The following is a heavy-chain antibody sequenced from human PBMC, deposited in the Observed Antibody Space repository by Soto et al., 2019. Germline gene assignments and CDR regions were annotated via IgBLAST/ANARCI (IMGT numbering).Heavy chain of an antibody. D-gene: IGHD4-17*01. J-gene: IGHJ5*02. CDR1: GYNFATYW. CDR3: ARHGFYGDYASNYFDP. Sequence: LKISCEGFGYNFATYWIAWVRQMPGKGLEYMGIIYPGDSDSRYSPSFQGQVTFSADKSISTAYMQWSSLKASDTAMYYCARHGFYGDYASNYFDPWGQGTLVTVSS. V-gene: IGHV5-51*01. CDR2: IYPGDSDS.